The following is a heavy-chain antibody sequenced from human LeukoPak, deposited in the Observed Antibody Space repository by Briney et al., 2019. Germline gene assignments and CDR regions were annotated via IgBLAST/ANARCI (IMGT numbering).Heavy chain of an antibody. V-gene: IGHV1-18*01. CDR2: ISGSNGNA. CDR3: ARAGAVLTTHFNG. Sequence: ASVKVSCKASGYTFTNYGISWVRQAPGQGLEWMGWISGSNGNANCAQILQGRVSPTTDTSTSTAYMELRSLRSDDTAIYYCARAGAVLTTHFNGWGQGTLVVVSS. J-gene: IGHJ4*02. CDR1: GYTFTNYG. D-gene: IGHD4-11*01.